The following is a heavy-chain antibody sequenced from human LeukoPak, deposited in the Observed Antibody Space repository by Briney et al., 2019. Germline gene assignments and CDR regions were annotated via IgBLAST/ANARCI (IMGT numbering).Heavy chain of an antibody. CDR2: IYTSGST. J-gene: IGHJ4*02. V-gene: IGHV4-4*07. CDR1: GGSISSYY. Sequence: PSETLSLTCTVSGGSISSYYWSWIRQPPGKGPEWIGRIYTSGSTNYNPSLKSRVTMSVDTSKNQFSLKLSSVTAADTAVYYCAGSIAARLTSDYWGQGTLVTVSS. D-gene: IGHD6-6*01. CDR3: AGSIAARLTSDY.